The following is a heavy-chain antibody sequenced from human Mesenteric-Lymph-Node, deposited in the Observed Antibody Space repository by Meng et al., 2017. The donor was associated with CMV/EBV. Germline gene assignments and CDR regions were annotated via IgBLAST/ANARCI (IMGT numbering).Heavy chain of an antibody. V-gene: IGHV3-74*01. CDR1: GFILSNYG. CDR3: ATTVHQWLSSGY. CDR2: INSDESST. Sequence: GESLKISCSVSGFILSNYGISWVRQAPGKGLVWVSRINSDESSTSYADSVKGRFTISRDTAKNTLYLQMNSLRAEDTAVYYCATTVHQWLSSGYWGQGTLVTVSS. D-gene: IGHD6-19*01. J-gene: IGHJ4*02.